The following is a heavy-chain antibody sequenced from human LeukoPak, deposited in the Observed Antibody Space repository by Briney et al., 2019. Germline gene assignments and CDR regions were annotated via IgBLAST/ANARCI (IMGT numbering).Heavy chain of an antibody. V-gene: IGHV4-34*01. CDR2: INHSGST. CDR3: ARHRLRRIAAAGNFDY. Sequence: SETLSLTCAVYGGSFSGYYWSWIRQPPGKGLEWIGEINHSGSTNYNPSLKSRVTISVDTSKNQFSLKLSSVTAADTAVYYCARHRLRRIAAAGNFDYWGQGTLVTVSS. J-gene: IGHJ4*02. D-gene: IGHD6-13*01. CDR1: GGSFSGYY.